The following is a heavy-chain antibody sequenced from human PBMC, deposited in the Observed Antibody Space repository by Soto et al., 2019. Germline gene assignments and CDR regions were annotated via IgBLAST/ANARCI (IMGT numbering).Heavy chain of an antibody. Sequence: GGPLRLSCAASGFTFSSYWMHWVRRAPGKGLVWVSRINSDGSSTSYADSVKGRFTISRDNAKNTLYLQMNSLRAEDTAVYYCARDPGRGMATIDDYWGQGTLVTVSS. CDR2: INSDGSST. V-gene: IGHV3-74*01. CDR1: GFTFSSYW. D-gene: IGHD5-12*01. J-gene: IGHJ4*02. CDR3: ARDPGRGMATIDDY.